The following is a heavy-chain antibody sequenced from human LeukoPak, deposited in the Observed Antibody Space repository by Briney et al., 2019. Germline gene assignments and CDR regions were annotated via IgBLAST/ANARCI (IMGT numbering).Heavy chain of an antibody. CDR3: ARGIIVAPFDY. Sequence: PGGSLRLSCAASGFTFDDYAFHWARQAPGKGLQWVSLISGDGGSTYYADSVKGRFTISRDNSKNYLYLQMNSLRTEDTALYYCARGIIVAPFDYWGQGALVTVSS. J-gene: IGHJ4*02. D-gene: IGHD6-19*01. CDR1: GFTFDDYA. CDR2: ISGDGGST. V-gene: IGHV3-43*02.